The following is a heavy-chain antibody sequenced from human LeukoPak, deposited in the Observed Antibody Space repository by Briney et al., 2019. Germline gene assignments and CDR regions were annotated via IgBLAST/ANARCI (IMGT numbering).Heavy chain of an antibody. Sequence: SETLSLTCTVSGGSISSYYWSWIRQPPGKGLEWIGYIYYSGSTNYNPSLKSRVTISVDTSKNQFSLKLSSVTAADTAVYYCARDFRGDILTGYYGNWFDPWGQGTLVTVSS. V-gene: IGHV4-59*12. CDR1: GGSISSYY. CDR3: ARDFRGDILTGYYGNWFDP. D-gene: IGHD3-9*01. J-gene: IGHJ5*02. CDR2: IYYSGST.